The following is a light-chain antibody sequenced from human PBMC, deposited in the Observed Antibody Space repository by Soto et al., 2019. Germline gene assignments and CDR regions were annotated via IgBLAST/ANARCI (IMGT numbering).Light chain of an antibody. CDR3: QQYNRPMYT. J-gene: IGKJ2*01. V-gene: IGKV1-5*03. CDR2: KAS. CDR1: QSISSW. Sequence: DIQMTQSPSTLSASVGDRVTITCRASQSISSWLAWYQQKPGKAPKLLIYKASSIESGVPSRFSGSGSGTEFILTISSLQPDDFAIYYCQQYNRPMYTFGQGTKLEIK.